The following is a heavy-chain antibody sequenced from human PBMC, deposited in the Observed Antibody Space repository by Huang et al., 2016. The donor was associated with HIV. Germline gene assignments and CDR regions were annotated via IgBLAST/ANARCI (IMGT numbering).Heavy chain of an antibody. Sequence: QVQLVQSGSELKKPGASVKVSCKAYGYTFLNYGINWVRQAPGQGLEWMGWISNNTGDPTYAQGFTGRFVFSVDTYVTTAYLQINTLEAADTAVYYCARVGIGVYWGQGTLVAVSS. CDR3: ARVGIGVY. CDR2: ISNNTGDP. V-gene: IGHV7-4-1*02. J-gene: IGHJ4*02. D-gene: IGHD1-20*01. CDR1: GYTFLNYG.